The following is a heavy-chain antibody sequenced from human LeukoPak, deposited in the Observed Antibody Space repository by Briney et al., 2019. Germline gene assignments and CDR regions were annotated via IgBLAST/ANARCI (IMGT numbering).Heavy chain of an antibody. CDR1: GFSFSDHY. V-gene: IGHV3-33*08. CDR2: IWYDGTNQ. D-gene: IGHD2-2*01. CDR3: AREGICSSTRCSFDY. J-gene: IGHJ4*02. Sequence: GGSLRLSCTASGFSFSDHYIDWVRQAPGKGLEWVAVIWYDGTNQYYADSVKGRFTISRDDSKNTLHLQMNSLRVEDTAMYYCAREGICSSTRCSFDYWGQGALVTVSS.